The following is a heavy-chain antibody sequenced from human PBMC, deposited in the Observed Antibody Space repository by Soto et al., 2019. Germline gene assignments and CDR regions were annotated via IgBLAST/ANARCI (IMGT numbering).Heavy chain of an antibody. CDR1: GFTFSSYA. V-gene: IGHV3-30-3*01. J-gene: IGHJ6*02. CDR2: ISYDGSNK. CDR3: ARGGIAVAGRYYYYGMDV. Sequence: PGGSLRLSCAASGFTFSSYAMHWVRQAPGKGLEWVAVISYDGSNKYYADSVKGRFTISRDNSKNTLYLQMNSLRAEDTAVYYCARGGIAVAGRYYYYGMDVWGQGTTVTVSS. D-gene: IGHD6-19*01.